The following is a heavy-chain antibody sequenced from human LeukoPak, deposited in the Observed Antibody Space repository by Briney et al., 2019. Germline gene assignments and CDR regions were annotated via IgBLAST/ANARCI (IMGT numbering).Heavy chain of an antibody. J-gene: IGHJ4*02. CDR1: GFTFSSYW. Sequence: GGSLRLSCAASGFTFSSYWMSWVRQAPGKGLEWVTNIKQDGSEKYYVDSVKGRFTISRDNAKNSLYLQMNSLRAEDTAVYYCARLSAVGAPAFDYWGQGTLVTVSS. D-gene: IGHD1-26*01. CDR2: IKQDGSEK. CDR3: ARLSAVGAPAFDY. V-gene: IGHV3-7*01.